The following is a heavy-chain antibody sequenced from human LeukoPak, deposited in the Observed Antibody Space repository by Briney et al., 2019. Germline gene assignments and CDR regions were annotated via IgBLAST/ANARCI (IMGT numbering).Heavy chain of an antibody. CDR1: GXSFSGYQ. Sequence: PSETLSLTRAVYGXSFSGYQWSWVRQPPGKGLEWIGEINHSGVADYNPSLKSRVTISLDTSKNQFSLRLRSVTAADTAMYYCARILRYYGSGSYGYWGQGTLVTVSS. D-gene: IGHD3-10*01. CDR2: INHSGVA. CDR3: ARILRYYGSGSYGY. J-gene: IGHJ4*02. V-gene: IGHV4-34*01.